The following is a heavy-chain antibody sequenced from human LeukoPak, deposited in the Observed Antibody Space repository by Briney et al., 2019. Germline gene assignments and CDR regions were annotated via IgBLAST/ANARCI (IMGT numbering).Heavy chain of an antibody. J-gene: IGHJ4*02. CDR3: ARHVHVSMIVVILSDYFDY. CDR1: GGSFSGRS. CDR2: ISHTGGI. D-gene: IGHD3-22*01. V-gene: IGHV4-34*01. Sequence: PSQTLSLTCAVYGGSFSGRSWSWIRQAPGKGLEWSGEISHTGGINYNPSLKSRVTISADTSKNQFSLRLTSVTAADTAVYYCARHVHVSMIVVILSDYFDYWGRGTLVSVSS.